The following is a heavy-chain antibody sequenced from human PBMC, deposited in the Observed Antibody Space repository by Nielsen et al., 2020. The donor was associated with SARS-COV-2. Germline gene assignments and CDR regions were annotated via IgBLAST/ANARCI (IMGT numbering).Heavy chain of an antibody. CDR1: GFTFSNYG. CDR2: ISGSGGSP. V-gene: IGHV3-23*01. CDR3: AKSPYSSSWYASIDY. Sequence: GESLKISCVASGFTFSNYGMTWVRQAPGEGLEWVSSISGSGGSPYYADSVKGRFTISRDNSKNTLYLQMNSLRAEDTAVYYCAKSPYSSSWYASIDYWGQGTLVTVSS. J-gene: IGHJ4*02. D-gene: IGHD6-13*01.